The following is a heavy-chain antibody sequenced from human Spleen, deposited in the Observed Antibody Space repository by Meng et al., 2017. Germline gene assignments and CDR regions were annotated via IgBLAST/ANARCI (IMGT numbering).Heavy chain of an antibody. J-gene: IGHJ5*02. Sequence: QPPRQESCHVLVKPSGPLSLTCSVSGDSISSSDSYWGWIRQSPGKGLEWIGSIGHSGFTYYTPSLESRVTVSVDTSRSQFSLELTSVTAADTAVYYCVRSRAWVRTGFDPWGQGTLVTVSS. CDR2: IGHSGFT. V-gene: IGHV4-39*01. CDR1: GDSISSSDSY. CDR3: VRSRAWVRTGFDP. D-gene: IGHD1/OR15-1a*01.